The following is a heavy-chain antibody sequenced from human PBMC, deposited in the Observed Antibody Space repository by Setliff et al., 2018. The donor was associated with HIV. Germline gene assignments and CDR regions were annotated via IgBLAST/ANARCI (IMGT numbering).Heavy chain of an antibody. Sequence: NPSETLSLTCAVSGGSINSYYWSWIRQPPGKGLEWIGYIYYIGNTNYNPSLKSRVTISVDTSKNQFSLKLSSVTAADTAVYYCARDQGLELRGDYYYYGMDVWGQGTTVTVSS. D-gene: IGHD1-7*01. CDR3: ARDQGLELRGDYYYYGMDV. CDR1: GGSINSYY. CDR2: IYYIGNT. V-gene: IGHV4-59*01. J-gene: IGHJ6*02.